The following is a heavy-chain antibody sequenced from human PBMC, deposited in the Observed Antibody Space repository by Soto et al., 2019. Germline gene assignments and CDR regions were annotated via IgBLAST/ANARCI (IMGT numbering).Heavy chain of an antibody. CDR2: ISYDGNNK. CDR3: AKALGSFEYSRLPSLFDS. Sequence: QVQLVDSGGGVVQPGASLRLSCAASGFTFSSYAMHWVRQAPGKGLQWVGFISYDGNNKYYADPAKGRFTISRDNSKNTLSRQMNSLRGDDTAVYYCAKALGSFEYSRLPSLFDSWGQGTLVTVSS. V-gene: IGHV3-30*04. CDR1: GFTFSSYA. D-gene: IGHD6-13*01. J-gene: IGHJ4*02.